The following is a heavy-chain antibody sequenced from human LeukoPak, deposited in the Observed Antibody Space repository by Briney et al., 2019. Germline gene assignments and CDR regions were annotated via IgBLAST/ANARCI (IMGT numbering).Heavy chain of an antibody. J-gene: IGHJ4*02. CDR3: ARSIVGATTRLDY. D-gene: IGHD1-26*01. V-gene: IGHV3-23*01. CDR1: GFTFSSYA. CDR2: ISGSGGST. Sequence: GGSLRLSCAASGFTFSSYAMNWVCQAPGKGLEWVSAISGSGGSTYYADSVKGRFTISRGNSKNTLYLQMNSLRAEDTAVYYCARSIVGATTRLDYWGQGTLVTVSS.